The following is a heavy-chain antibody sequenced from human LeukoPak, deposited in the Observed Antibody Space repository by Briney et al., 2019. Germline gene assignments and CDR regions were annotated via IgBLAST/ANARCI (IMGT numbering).Heavy chain of an antibody. V-gene: IGHV1-69*05. D-gene: IGHD2-2*01. CDR1: GGTFSSYA. Sequence: ASVKVSCKASGGTFSSYAMSWVRQAPGQGLEWMGRIIPIFGTANYAQKFQGRVTITTDESTSTAYMELSSLRFEDTAVYYCARVGCSSSSCLDYWGQGTLVTVSS. J-gene: IGHJ4*02. CDR3: ARVGCSSSSCLDY. CDR2: IIPIFGTA.